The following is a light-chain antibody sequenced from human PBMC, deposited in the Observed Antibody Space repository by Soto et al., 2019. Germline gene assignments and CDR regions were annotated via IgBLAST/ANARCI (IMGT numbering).Light chain of an antibody. CDR1: SSDVGSYNL. J-gene: IGLJ3*02. CDR2: EVS. CDR3: CSYAGSRV. Sequence: QSALTQPASVSGSPGQSITISCTGTSSDVGSYNLVSWYQQHPGKAPKLMIYEVSKRPSGVSNRFSGSKSGNTASLTISGLQAEDGADYYCCSYAGSRVFGGGTKVTVL. V-gene: IGLV2-23*02.